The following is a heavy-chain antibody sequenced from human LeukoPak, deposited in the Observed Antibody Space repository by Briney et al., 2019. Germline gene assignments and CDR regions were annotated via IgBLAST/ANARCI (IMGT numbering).Heavy chain of an antibody. V-gene: IGHV1-2*02. D-gene: IGHD6-13*01. CDR3: ARTLYIAAAPGGFDY. CDR1: GYTFTGHY. J-gene: IGHJ4*02. Sequence: ASVKVSCKASGYTFTGHYMHWVRQAPGQGLEWMGWINPKNAGTNYAQKFQGRVTMTRDTSTGTVYMELSRLRSDGTAVYYCARTLYIAAAPGGFDYWGQGTLVTVSS. CDR2: INPKNAGT.